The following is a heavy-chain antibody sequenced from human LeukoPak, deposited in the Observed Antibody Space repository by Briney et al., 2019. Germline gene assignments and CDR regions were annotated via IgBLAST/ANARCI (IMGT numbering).Heavy chain of an antibody. V-gene: IGHV4-39*01. CDR1: GGSISSSSYY. J-gene: IGHJ4*02. D-gene: IGHD3-22*01. CDR3: ARHEYYYDSSGPFFF. Sequence: SETLSLTCTVSGGSISSSSYYWGWIRQPPGKGLEWIGSIYYSGSPYYNPSLKSRVTISVDTSKNQYSLKLSSVTAADTAVYYCARHEYYYDSSGPFFFWGQGTLVTVSS. CDR2: IYYSGSP.